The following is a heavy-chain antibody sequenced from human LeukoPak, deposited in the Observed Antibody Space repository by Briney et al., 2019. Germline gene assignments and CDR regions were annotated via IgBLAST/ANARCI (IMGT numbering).Heavy chain of an antibody. V-gene: IGHV4-31*03. CDR2: IYHGGNT. CDR1: GGSISSGGYF. CDR3: ARVRYYGSGEEIDP. Sequence: SETLSLTCTVSGGSISSGGYFWSWIRQNHGKGLEWIGYIYHGGNTYYNPSLTSRVTISVDTSKNQFSLPLSSVTAADTAMYYCARVRYYGSGEEIDPWGQGTLVTVSS. J-gene: IGHJ5*02. D-gene: IGHD3-10*01.